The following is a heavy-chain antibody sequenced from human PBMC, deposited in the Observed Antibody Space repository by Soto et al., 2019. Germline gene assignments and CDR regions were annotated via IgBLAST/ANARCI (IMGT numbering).Heavy chain of an antibody. CDR2: IDPSDSYS. Sequence: GESLKISCKGSGYSFTSYWISWVRQMPGKGLERMGRIDPSDSYSNYSPSFQGHVTISADKSISTAYLQWSSLKASDTAMYYCARQGEMYYYMDVWGKGTTVTVSS. CDR3: ARQGEMYYYMDV. D-gene: IGHD2-21*01. J-gene: IGHJ6*03. V-gene: IGHV5-10-1*01. CDR1: GYSFTSYW.